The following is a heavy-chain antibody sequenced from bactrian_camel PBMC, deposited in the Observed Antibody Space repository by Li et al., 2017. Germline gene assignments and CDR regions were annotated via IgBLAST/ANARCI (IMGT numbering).Heavy chain of an antibody. CDR3: TGSATTAILGY. D-gene: IGHD5*01. J-gene: IGHJ4*01. CDR2: SSSGAVSL. V-gene: IGHV3S35*01. CDR1: GFTFSSYA. Sequence: DVQLVESGGDLVQPGGSLRLSCAASGFTFSSYAMTWVRQAPGKGLEWVSSSSSGAVSLLYADSVKGRFTISRDNAKNTVYLLMNSLKTEDAAVYYCTGSATTAILGYLGQGTQVTVS.